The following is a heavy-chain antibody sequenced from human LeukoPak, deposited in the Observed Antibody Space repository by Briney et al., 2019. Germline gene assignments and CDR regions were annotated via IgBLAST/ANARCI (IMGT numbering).Heavy chain of an antibody. Sequence: GGSLRLSCAASGFTFSSYDMPWVRQAPGKGLEYVSAISSSGGSTYYANSVRGRFTISRDNSKNTLYLQMGSLRAEDMAVYYCARGAGSYYYYYYMDVWGKGTTVTVSS. V-gene: IGHV3-64*01. CDR2: ISSSGGST. CDR1: GFTFSSYD. J-gene: IGHJ6*03. CDR3: ARGAGSYYYYYYMDV. D-gene: IGHD3-10*01.